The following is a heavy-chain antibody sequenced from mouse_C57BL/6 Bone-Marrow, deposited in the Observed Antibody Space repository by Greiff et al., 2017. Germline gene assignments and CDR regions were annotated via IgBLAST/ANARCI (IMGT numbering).Heavy chain of an antibody. V-gene: IGHV1-81*01. J-gene: IGHJ2*01. D-gene: IGHD1-1*01. CDR1: GYTFTSYG. CDR2: IYPRSGNT. Sequence: QVQLQQSGAELARPGASVKLSCKASGYTFTSYGISWVKQRTGQGLEWIGEIYPRSGNTYYNEKFKGKATLTADKSSSTAYMELRSLTSEDSAVYFCARLPFITTVVGYWGQGTTLTVSS. CDR3: ARLPFITTVVGY.